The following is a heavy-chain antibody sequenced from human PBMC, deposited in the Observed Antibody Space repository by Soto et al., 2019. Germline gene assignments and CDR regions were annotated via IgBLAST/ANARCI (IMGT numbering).Heavy chain of an antibody. CDR1: GFTFSSYW. Sequence: EVQLVESGGGLVQPGGSLRISCAASGFTFSSYWMHWVRQAPGKGLVWVSRINSDGSSTSYADSVKGRFTISRDNAKNTLYLQMNSLRAEDTAVYYCARDLQEVDTAMAHDYWGQGTLVTVSS. CDR3: ARDLQEVDTAMAHDY. V-gene: IGHV3-74*01. D-gene: IGHD5-18*01. CDR2: INSDGSST. J-gene: IGHJ4*02.